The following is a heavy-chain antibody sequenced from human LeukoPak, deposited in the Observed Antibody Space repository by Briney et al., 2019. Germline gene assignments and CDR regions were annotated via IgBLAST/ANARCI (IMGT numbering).Heavy chain of an antibody. CDR1: GYTFTANY. Sequence: ASVKVSCKASGYTFTANYLFWVRQAPGQGLEWMGWINCNSGDIKYAQKFQDRVTMTRDTSISTVYMDLSSLTSDDTAVYYCTREDYWGQGTPVTVPS. CDR3: TREDY. CDR2: INCNSGDI. V-gene: IGHV1-2*02. J-gene: IGHJ4*02.